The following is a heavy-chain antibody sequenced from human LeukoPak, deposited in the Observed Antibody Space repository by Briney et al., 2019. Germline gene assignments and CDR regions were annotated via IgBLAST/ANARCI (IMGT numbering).Heavy chain of an antibody. CDR3: AKDRSLDGGDSGGYFDY. CDR1: RFTFTSYA. CDR2: ISGSGGTT. D-gene: IGHD4-23*01. Sequence: GGSLRLSWAAARFTFTSYAMSWVRQAPGKGLECISVISGSGGTTYYAGSVKGRFTISRDNSKNPLYLQMNSLRAEDTAVSYCAKDRSLDGGDSGGYFDYWGRGGLVSVSS. V-gene: IGHV3-23*01. J-gene: IGHJ4*02.